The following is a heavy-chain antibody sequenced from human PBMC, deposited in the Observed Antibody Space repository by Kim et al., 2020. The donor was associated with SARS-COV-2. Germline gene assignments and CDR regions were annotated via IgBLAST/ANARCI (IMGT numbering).Heavy chain of an antibody. D-gene: IGHD3-3*01. Sequence: SETLSLTCTVSGGSISSGGYYWSWIRQHPGKGLEWIGYIYYSGSTYYNPSLKSRVTISVDTSKNQFSLKLSSVTAADTAVYYCARVLGAITIFGVVIVNWFGPGRQGTLVTVSS. CDR2: IYYSGST. V-gene: IGHV4-31*03. CDR1: GGSISSGGYY. CDR3: ARVLGAITIFGVVIVNWFGP. J-gene: IGHJ5*02.